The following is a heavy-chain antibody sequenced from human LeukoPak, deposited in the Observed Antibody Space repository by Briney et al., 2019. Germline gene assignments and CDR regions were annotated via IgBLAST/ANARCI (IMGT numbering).Heavy chain of an antibody. CDR2: FDPEEGRT. Sequence: ASVKVSCKIFGNNPREVSMNWVRQGPGKGLEWMGGFDPEEGRTLYAQKFQGRVTTTEDTSSDTAYMELSSLTSEDTAVYYCTLRGGMICVNGVCPEYFNHWGQGTLVSVPS. CDR1: GNNPREVS. CDR3: TLRGGMICVNGVCPEYFNH. V-gene: IGHV1-24*01. D-gene: IGHD2-8*01. J-gene: IGHJ1*01.